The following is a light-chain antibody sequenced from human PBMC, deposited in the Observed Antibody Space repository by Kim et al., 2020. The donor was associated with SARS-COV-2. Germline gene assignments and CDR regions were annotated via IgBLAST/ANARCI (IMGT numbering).Light chain of an antibody. J-gene: IGLJ2*01. CDR3: GTWDSSLNAGV. V-gene: IGLV1-51*01. CDR1: NSNIGNNY. Sequence: GQKVTISCSGSNSNIGNNYVSWYQQLPGAAPKLLIYDNIKRLSGIPDRFSGSKSGTSATLGITGLQTGDEADYYCGTWDSSLNAGVFGGGTTLTVL. CDR2: DNI.